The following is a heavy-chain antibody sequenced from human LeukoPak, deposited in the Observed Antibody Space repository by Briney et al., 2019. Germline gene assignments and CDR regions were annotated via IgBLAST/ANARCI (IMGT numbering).Heavy chain of an antibody. CDR2: INPNDGGT. CDR1: GYTFTDYY. V-gene: IGHV1-2*02. Sequence: ASVKVSCKASGYTFTDYYIHWVRQAPGQGLECMGWINPNDGGTNNAQKFQGRVTMARDTSINTAYMEVSRLTSDDTAVYYYARDLATNGGDYWGQGTLVTVSS. J-gene: IGHJ4*02. CDR3: ARDLATNGGDY. D-gene: IGHD1-14*01.